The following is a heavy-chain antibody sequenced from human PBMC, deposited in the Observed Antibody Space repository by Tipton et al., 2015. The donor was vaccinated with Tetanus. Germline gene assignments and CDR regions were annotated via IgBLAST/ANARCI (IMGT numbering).Heavy chain of an antibody. V-gene: IGHV4-30-4*01. CDR2: MFYSGSA. D-gene: IGHD4-17*01. CDR1: GGSISNDNYY. J-gene: IGHJ4*02. CDR3: ARGPTATSDY. Sequence: TPSLTCTVSGGSISNDNYYWSWIRQPPGKGLEWIGYMFYSGSAYYNPSLKSRITISMDTSRNQFSLNLSSVTAADTAVYYCARGPTATSDYWGQGTLVTVSS.